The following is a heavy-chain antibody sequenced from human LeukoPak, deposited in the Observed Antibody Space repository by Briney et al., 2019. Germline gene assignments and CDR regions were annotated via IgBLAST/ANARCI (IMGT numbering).Heavy chain of an antibody. V-gene: IGHV4-39*01. CDR2: IYVTGST. CDR1: GGSISSSGYY. J-gene: IGHJ4*02. D-gene: IGHD5-18*01. CDR3: ARRGYIYNSWYFDS. Sequence: PSETLSLTCSVSGGSISSSGYYWVWLRQPPGKGPEWIGSIYVTGSTYYNPSLKSRVTISGDTSNNHFSLKLSSVTAADTAVYYCARRGYIYNSWYFDSWGEGTLVSVSS.